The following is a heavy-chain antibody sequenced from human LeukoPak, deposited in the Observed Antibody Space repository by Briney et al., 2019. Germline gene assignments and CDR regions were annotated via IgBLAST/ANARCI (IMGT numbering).Heavy chain of an antibody. D-gene: IGHD6-13*01. CDR1: GASISSYY. J-gene: IGHJ4*02. V-gene: IGHV4-59*01. CDR3: ARLYSSSLGRVFDY. Sequence: PSETLSLTCTVSGASISSYYWSWIRHPPGKGLEWIGYIYYSGSTNYNPSLKSRITISAATSKNQISLNLSSVTAADTAVYYCARLYSSSLGRVFDYWGQGTLVTVSS. CDR2: IYYSGST.